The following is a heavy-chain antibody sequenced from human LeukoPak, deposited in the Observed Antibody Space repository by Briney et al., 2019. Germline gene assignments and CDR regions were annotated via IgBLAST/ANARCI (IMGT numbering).Heavy chain of an antibody. Sequence: GGSLRLSCAASGFTFSNYYMSWIRQAPGKGLEWVSYISSSGSTIYYADSVKGRFTISGDNAKNSLYLQMNSLRAEDTAVYYCARDLGSDSGWLVELTNPGDYWGQGTLVTVSS. V-gene: IGHV3-11*01. D-gene: IGHD3-10*01. CDR2: ISSSGSTI. CDR3: ARDLGSDSGWLVELTNPGDY. CDR1: GFTFSNYY. J-gene: IGHJ4*02.